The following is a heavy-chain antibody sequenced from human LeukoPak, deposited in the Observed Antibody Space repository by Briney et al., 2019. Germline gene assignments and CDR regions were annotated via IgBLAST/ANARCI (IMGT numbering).Heavy chain of an antibody. CDR1: GGSFSGYY. D-gene: IGHD6-19*01. CDR2: INHSGST. J-gene: IGHJ4*02. CDR3: ARSSVAGTPLSPTIDY. Sequence: SETLSLTCAVYGGSFSGYYWSWIRQPPGKGLEWIGEINHSGSTNYNPSLKSRVTISVDTSKNQFSLKLSSVTAADTAVYYCARSSVAGTPLSPTIDYWGQGTLVTVSS. V-gene: IGHV4-34*01.